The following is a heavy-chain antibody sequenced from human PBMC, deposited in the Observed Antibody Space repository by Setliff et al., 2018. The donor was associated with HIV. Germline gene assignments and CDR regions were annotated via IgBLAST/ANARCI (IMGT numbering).Heavy chain of an antibody. Sequence: GGSLRLSCAASGFTFSNAWMNWVRQAPGKGLEWVGQIKSKTDGGTTDYAAPVKGRFIISRDDSKNTLYLQMNSLKTEDTAVYYCTHMGHYFDGTGYNRMYYFDYWGQGALVTVSS. CDR1: GFTFSNAW. V-gene: IGHV3-15*07. CDR2: IKSKTDGGTT. D-gene: IGHD3-22*01. CDR3: THMGHYFDGTGYNRMYYFDY. J-gene: IGHJ4*02.